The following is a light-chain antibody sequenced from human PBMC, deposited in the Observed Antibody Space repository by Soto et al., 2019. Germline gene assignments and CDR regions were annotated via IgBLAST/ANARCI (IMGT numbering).Light chain of an antibody. CDR1: QSVSSY. CDR3: QQRSVWPPMYT. CDR2: DAS. V-gene: IGKV3-11*01. J-gene: IGKJ2*01. Sequence: EIGLSQSPATLSLSPGERATLSCSASQSVSSYLAWYQQKRGQAPRLLIYDASNRATGIPARFSGSGSGTDFTLTISSLEPEDFAIYYCQQRSVWPPMYTFGQGTKVDIK.